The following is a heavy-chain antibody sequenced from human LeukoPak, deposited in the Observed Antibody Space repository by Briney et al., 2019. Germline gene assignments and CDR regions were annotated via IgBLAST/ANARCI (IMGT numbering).Heavy chain of an antibody. J-gene: IGHJ5*02. CDR3: ARDGEDYGDFFRFDP. V-gene: IGHV3-7*01. CDR1: GFTFSSYW. D-gene: IGHD4-17*01. CDR2: IKQDGSEK. Sequence: GGSLRLSCAASGFTFSSYWMSWVRQAPGKGVEWVANIKQDGSEKYYVDSVKGRFTISRDNAKNSLYLQMNSLRAEDTAVYYCARDGEDYGDFFRFDPWGQGTLVTVSS.